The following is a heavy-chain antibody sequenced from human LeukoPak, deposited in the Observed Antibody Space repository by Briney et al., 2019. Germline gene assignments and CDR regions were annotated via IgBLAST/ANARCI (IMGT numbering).Heavy chain of an antibody. CDR2: IYSGGST. D-gene: IGHD2-2*03. CDR3: ARDGYCSSTSCDDLFPSTYYFDY. V-gene: IGHV3-53*05. Sequence: PGGSLRLSCAASGFTVSSNYMSWVRQAPGKGLEWVSVIYSGGSTYYADSVKGRFTISRDNSKNTLYLQMNSLRAEDTAVYYCARDGYCSSTSCDDLFPSTYYFDYWGQGTLVTVSS. CDR1: GFTVSSNY. J-gene: IGHJ4*02.